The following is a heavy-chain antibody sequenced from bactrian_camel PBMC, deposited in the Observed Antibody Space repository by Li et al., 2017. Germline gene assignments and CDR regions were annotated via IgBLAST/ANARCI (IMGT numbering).Heavy chain of an antibody. CDR3: AADTCPMGWVRAPYEYKY. CDR1: EDISTFFV. V-gene: IGHV3S53*01. D-gene: IGHD5*01. J-gene: IGHJ4*01. Sequence: HVQLVESGGGSVQAGGSLKLSCVASEDISTFFVGWFRQVPGKGRGAIAIMHSPGSETYADSVTGRATISKDHAKNTVDLHMVSLKPEDTAMYYCAADTCPMGWVRAPYEYKYWGQGTQVTVS. CDR2: MHSPGSE.